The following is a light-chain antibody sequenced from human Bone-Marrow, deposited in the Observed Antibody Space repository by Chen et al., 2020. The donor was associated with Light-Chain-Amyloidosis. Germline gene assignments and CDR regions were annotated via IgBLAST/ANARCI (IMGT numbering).Light chain of an antibody. CDR1: DLPTKY. V-gene: IGLV3-25*03. CDR2: RDT. CDR3: QSADSSGTYEVI. Sequence: SYALTQPPWVSVSPGQTARITCSGDDLPTKYAYWYQQKPVQATVLVIHRDTERPSGISERLSGSSSGTTATLTISGVQAEDEADYHCQSADSSGTYEVIFGGGTKLTVL. J-gene: IGLJ2*01.